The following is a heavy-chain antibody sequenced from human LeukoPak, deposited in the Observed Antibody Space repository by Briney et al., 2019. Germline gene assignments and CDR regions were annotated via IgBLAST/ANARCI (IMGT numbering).Heavy chain of an antibody. Sequence: ASVKVSCKASGYTFTSYSIHWVRQAPGQGLEWMGIINPSGASAMYAQKFQGRVTMTRDMSTATVYLDLSSLRFDDTPVYYCARGHGSGSTNWFDPWGQGTLVTVSS. CDR1: GYTFTSYS. V-gene: IGHV1-46*01. D-gene: IGHD3-10*01. CDR3: ARGHGSGSTNWFDP. J-gene: IGHJ5*02. CDR2: INPSGASA.